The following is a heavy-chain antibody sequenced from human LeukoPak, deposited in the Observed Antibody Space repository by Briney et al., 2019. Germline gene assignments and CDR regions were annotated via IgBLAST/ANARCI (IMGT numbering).Heavy chain of an antibody. CDR1: GFTFSSYS. Sequence: GGSLRLSCAASGFTFSSYSMNWVRQAPGKGLEWVSSISSSSSYIYYADSVKGRFTISRDNAKDSLYLQMNSLRAEDTAVYYCAISREATSDFWGQGTLVTVSS. J-gene: IGHJ4*02. D-gene: IGHD5-12*01. V-gene: IGHV3-21*01. CDR2: ISSSSSYI. CDR3: AISREATSDF.